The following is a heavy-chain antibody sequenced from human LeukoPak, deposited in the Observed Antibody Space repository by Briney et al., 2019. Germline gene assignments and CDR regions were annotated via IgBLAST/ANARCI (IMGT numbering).Heavy chain of an antibody. CDR3: ASPSIYSNLIDY. Sequence: PGGSLRLSCAASGFTFSSYAMTWVRQAPGKGLVWVPRINSDGSSTSYADSVKGRFTISRDNAKNTLYLQMNSLRAEDTAVYYCASPSIYSNLIDYWGQGTLVTVSS. V-gene: IGHV3-74*01. CDR1: GFTFSSYA. D-gene: IGHD4-11*01. CDR2: INSDGSST. J-gene: IGHJ4*02.